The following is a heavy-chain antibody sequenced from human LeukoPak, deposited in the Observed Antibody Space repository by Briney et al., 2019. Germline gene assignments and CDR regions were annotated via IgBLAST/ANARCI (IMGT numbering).Heavy chain of an antibody. Sequence: GGSLRLSCGASEFTFSRYGILWVRQAPGKGLEWVAVISYDGSNKYYADSVKGRFTISRDNSKNTLYLQMNSLRAEDTAVYYCAKGIAAAKYYYGMDVWGQGTTVTVSS. CDR3: AKGIAAAKYYYGMDV. V-gene: IGHV3-30*18. CDR1: EFTFSRYG. J-gene: IGHJ6*02. CDR2: ISYDGSNK. D-gene: IGHD6-13*01.